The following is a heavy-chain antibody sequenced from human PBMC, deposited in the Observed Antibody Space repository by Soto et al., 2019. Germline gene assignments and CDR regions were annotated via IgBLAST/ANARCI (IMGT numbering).Heavy chain of an antibody. CDR2: IFSSGRT. CDR3: ARDVASPGVSGSWGAFDI. Sequence: QVQLQESGPGLLKPSATLSLICTVCGGSISNYFWDWIRQPAGKGLEWIGRIFSSGRTNYNASLKSRVTVSVETSSNQVSLKLTSMTASDTAVYYCARDVASPGVSGSWGAFDIWGQGKMVTLSS. D-gene: IGHD2-8*01. V-gene: IGHV4-4*07. J-gene: IGHJ3*02. CDR1: GGSISNYF.